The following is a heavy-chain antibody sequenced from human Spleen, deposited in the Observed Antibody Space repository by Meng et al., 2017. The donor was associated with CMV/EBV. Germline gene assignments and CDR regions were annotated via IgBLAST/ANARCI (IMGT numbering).Heavy chain of an antibody. J-gene: IGHJ4*02. CDR2: ISSSSGYI. CDR3: ARGQLLYFGFDY. V-gene: IGHV3-21*01. Sequence: AASGFTFSGYSMNWVRQAPGKGLVWVSSISSSSGYIYYANSVGSRFTISRDNAKNSLYLQMNSLRAEDTAVYYCARGQLLYFGFDYWGQGTLVTVSS. D-gene: IGHD2-2*02. CDR1: GFTFSGYS.